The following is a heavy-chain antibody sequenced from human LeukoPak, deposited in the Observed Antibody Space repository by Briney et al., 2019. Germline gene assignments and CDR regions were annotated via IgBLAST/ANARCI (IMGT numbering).Heavy chain of an antibody. CDR1: GFTFSGFW. D-gene: IGHD2-21*02. V-gene: IGHV3-7*01. Sequence: GGSLRLSCAVSGFTFSGFWMSWSRQAPGKGLEWVASINSDGSEGYYADVVKGRFTISRDNAKNSLYLQMNSLRAEDTAAYYCARDEVEAYCGGDCYSFDYWGQGTLVTVSS. J-gene: IGHJ4*02. CDR2: INSDGSEG. CDR3: ARDEVEAYCGGDCYSFDY.